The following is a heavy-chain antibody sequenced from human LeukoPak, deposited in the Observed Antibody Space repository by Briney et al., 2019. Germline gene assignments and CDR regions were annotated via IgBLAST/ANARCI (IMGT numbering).Heavy chain of an antibody. D-gene: IGHD3-3*01. Sequence: ASVKVSCKASGYTFTGYYMHWVRQAPGQGLEWMGWINPNSGGTNYAQKFQGRVTMTRDTSISTAYMELSRLRSDDTAVYYCARGPYYDFWRSFDYWGQGTLVTVSS. CDR3: ARGPYYDFWRSFDY. J-gene: IGHJ4*02. CDR2: INPNSGGT. CDR1: GYTFTGYY. V-gene: IGHV1-2*02.